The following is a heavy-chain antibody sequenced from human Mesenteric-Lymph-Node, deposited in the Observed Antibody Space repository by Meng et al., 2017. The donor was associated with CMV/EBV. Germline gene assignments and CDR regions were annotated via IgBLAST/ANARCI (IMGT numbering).Heavy chain of an antibody. V-gene: IGHV1-69*10. Sequence: SVKVSCKASGGTFSSYAISWVRQAPGQGLEWMGGIIPILGIANYAQKFQGRVTITADKSTSTAYMELSSLRSEDTAVYYCARVIWQLLYGTAFDIWGQGTMVTVSS. D-gene: IGHD2-2*02. CDR3: ARVIWQLLYGTAFDI. J-gene: IGHJ3*02. CDR2: IIPILGIA. CDR1: GGTFSSYA.